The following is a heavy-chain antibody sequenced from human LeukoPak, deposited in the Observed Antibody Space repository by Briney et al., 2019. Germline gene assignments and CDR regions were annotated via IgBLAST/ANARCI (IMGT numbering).Heavy chain of an antibody. CDR1: GGTFSSYA. Sequence: SVKVSCKASGGTFSSYAISWVRQAPGQGLEWMGGIIPVFGTANYAQKFQGRVTITADESTSTAYMELSSLRSEDTAVYYCARGEIPGYSGYRNPIDYWGQGTLVTVSS. D-gene: IGHD5-12*01. CDR3: ARGEIPGYSGYRNPIDY. CDR2: IIPVFGTA. J-gene: IGHJ4*02. V-gene: IGHV1-69*13.